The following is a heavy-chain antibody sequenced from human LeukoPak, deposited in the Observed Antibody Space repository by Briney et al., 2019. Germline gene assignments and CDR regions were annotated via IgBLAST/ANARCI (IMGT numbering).Heavy chain of an antibody. Sequence: PGGSLRLSCAASVFTFSTYGFHWVRQAPGKGLEWVAFIPSDGSDNYYANSVKGRFTISRDNSKNTLYLQMNSLRSEDTAVYYCAKGLGDYDDFRLGYWGQGTLVTDSS. V-gene: IGHV3-30*02. D-gene: IGHD4-17*01. J-gene: IGHJ4*02. CDR2: IPSDGSDN. CDR1: VFTFSTYG. CDR3: AKGLGDYDDFRLGY.